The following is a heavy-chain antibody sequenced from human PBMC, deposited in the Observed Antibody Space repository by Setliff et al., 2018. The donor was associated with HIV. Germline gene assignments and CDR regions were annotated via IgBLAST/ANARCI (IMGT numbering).Heavy chain of an antibody. V-gene: IGHV4-39*07. D-gene: IGHD6-13*01. J-gene: IGHJ1*01. CDR2: IYYSGNT. CDR1: GGSIKSSSYY. CDR3: ARVPTSSWYVTTQRTKEYFHH. Sequence: PSETLSLTCTVSGGSIKSSSYYWGWIRQPPGKGLEWIGSIYYSGNTYYSPSLKSRVTISEDRSRNQFSLRLSSVTAADTAIYYCARVPTSSWYVTTQRTKEYFHHWGQGTLVTVSS.